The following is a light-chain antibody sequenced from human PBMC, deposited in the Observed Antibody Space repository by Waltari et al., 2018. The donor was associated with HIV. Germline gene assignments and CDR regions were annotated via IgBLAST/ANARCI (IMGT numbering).Light chain of an antibody. J-gene: IGKJ1*01. Sequence: EVVMTPSPATLSVSPGERAALAHRASRSVSSNLAWYQQKPGQAPRLLIYAASTRATGVPVRISGSGSGTEFTLTISSLQSEDFAVYYCQQHNDWPRTFGQGTKVEIK. CDR1: RSVSSN. V-gene: IGKV3-15*01. CDR2: AAS. CDR3: QQHNDWPRT.